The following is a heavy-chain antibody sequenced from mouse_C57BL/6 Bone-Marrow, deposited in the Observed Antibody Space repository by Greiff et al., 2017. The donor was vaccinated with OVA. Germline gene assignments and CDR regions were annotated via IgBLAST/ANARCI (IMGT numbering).Heavy chain of an antibody. Sequence: QVQLQQSGAELVRPGASVKLSCKASGYTFTDYYINWVKQRPGQGLEWIARIYPGSGNTYYNEKFKGKATLTAEKSSSTAYMQLSSLTSEDSAVYFWAREGDDLYWYFDVWGTGTTVTVSS. D-gene: IGHD2-3*01. CDR2: IYPGSGNT. CDR3: AREGDDLYWYFDV. CDR1: GYTFTDYY. J-gene: IGHJ1*03. V-gene: IGHV1-76*01.